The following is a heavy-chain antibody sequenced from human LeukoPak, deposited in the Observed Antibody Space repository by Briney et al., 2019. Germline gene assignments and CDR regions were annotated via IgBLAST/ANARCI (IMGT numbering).Heavy chain of an antibody. D-gene: IGHD3-22*01. J-gene: IGHJ4*02. CDR3: AKDRSSHYYDSSGWDY. CDR1: GFTFDDYA. CDR2: ISWNSGSI. Sequence: SLRLSCAASGFTFDDYAMHWVRQAPGKGLEWVSGISWNSGSIGYADSVKGRFTISRDNAKNSLYLQMNSLRAEDTALYYCAKDRSSHYYDSSGWDYWGQGTLVTVSS. V-gene: IGHV3-9*01.